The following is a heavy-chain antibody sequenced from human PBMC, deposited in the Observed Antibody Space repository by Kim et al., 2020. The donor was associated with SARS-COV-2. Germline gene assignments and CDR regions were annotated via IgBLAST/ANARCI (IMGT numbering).Heavy chain of an antibody. CDR3: ARQSNRDY. Sequence: ASYTNYSPSFQGHVTISADKSISTAYLQWSSLKASDTAMYYCARQSNRDYWGQGTLVTVSS. CDR2: ASYT. V-gene: IGHV5-10-1*01. J-gene: IGHJ4*02.